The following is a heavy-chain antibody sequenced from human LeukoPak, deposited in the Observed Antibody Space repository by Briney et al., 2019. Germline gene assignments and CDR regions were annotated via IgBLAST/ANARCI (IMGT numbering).Heavy chain of an antibody. V-gene: IGHV4-59*01. J-gene: IGHJ3*02. CDR3: ARGNSGYVYAFDI. CDR1: GGGISSYH. CDR2: IYSSGST. Sequence: PSETLSLTYTVSGGGISSYHWSWIRQPPGKGLQWIGFIYSSGSTNYNPSLKSRVTISLDTSKNQFSLRVSSVTSADTAVYYCARGNSGYVYAFDIWGQGTMVTVSS. D-gene: IGHD5-12*01.